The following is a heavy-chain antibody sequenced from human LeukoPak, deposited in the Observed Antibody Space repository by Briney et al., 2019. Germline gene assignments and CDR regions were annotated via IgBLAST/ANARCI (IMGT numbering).Heavy chain of an antibody. J-gene: IGHJ4*03. D-gene: IGHD2-2*01. CDR2: IHHTGSA. CDR3: ARGRGCSRTSCYPDY. CDR1: GGSFSGYY. V-gene: IGHV4-34*01. Sequence: ESSETLSPTCAVYGGSFSGYYWSWIRQPPGKGLEWIGYIHHTGSADYNPSLRSRATISVDTSKNQFSLKLSSLTAADTAVYYCARGRGCSRTSCYPDYWGQGTLVTVSS.